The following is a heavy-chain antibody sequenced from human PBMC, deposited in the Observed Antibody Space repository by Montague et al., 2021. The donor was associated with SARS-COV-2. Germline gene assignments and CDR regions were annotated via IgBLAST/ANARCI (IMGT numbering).Heavy chain of an antibody. CDR2: IYHSGST. D-gene: IGHD6-13*01. CDR3: ARGKYTSSWYGWYNCFDA. Sequence: SETLSLTCAVYGGSISGYYWNWIRQPPGKGLEWIGEIYHSGSTNYNPSLKSRVTISVDTSENQFSLKLSSVTAADTAVYYCARGKYTSSWYGWYNCFDAWGQGNMVTVSS. J-gene: IGHJ5*01. V-gene: IGHV4-34*01. CDR1: GGSISGYY.